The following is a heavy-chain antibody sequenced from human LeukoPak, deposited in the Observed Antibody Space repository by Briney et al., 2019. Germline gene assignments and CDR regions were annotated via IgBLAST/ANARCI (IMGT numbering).Heavy chain of an antibody. CDR3: ARYISAVTTSTRHYMDV. D-gene: IGHD4-17*01. V-gene: IGHV3-33*01. CDR2: IWYDGSNK. Sequence: PGRSLRLSCAASGFTFSSYGMHWVRQAPGKGLEWVAVIWYDGSNKYYADSVKGRFTISRDNSKNTLYLQMNSLRAEDTAVYYCARYISAVTTSTRHYMDVWGKGTTVTVSS. J-gene: IGHJ6*03. CDR1: GFTFSSYG.